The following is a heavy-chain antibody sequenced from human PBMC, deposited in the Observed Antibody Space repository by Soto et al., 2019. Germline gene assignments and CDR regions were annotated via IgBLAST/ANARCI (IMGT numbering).Heavy chain of an antibody. D-gene: IGHD3-10*02. CDR3: ARDNYDDRAYWFDP. V-gene: IGHV4-59*01. Sequence: KPSETLSLTCTVSGGSISSYYWSWIRQPPGKGLERIGYIYYSGSTNYNPSLKSRVTISVDTSKNQFSLKLSSVTAADTAVYYCARDNYDDRAYWFDPWGQGTLVTVSS. CDR1: GGSISSYY. CDR2: IYYSGST. J-gene: IGHJ5*02.